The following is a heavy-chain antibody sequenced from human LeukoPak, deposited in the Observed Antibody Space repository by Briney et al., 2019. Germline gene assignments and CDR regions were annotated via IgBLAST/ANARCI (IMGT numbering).Heavy chain of an antibody. CDR1: GFTFSSYS. D-gene: IGHD2-15*01. CDR3: ASIVVVAAASDY. Sequence: PGGSLRLSCAASGFTFSSYSMNWVRQAPGKGLESVSSISSSSSYIYYADSVKGRFTISRDNAKNSLYLQMNSLRAEDTAVYYCASIVVVAAASDYWGQGTLVTVSS. V-gene: IGHV3-21*01. CDR2: ISSSSSYI. J-gene: IGHJ4*02.